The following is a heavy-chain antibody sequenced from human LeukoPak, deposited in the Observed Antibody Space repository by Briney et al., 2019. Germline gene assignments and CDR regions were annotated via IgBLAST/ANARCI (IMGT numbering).Heavy chain of an antibody. V-gene: IGHV3-23*01. D-gene: IGHD2-2*01. CDR2: ISGSGGST. CDR3: AKDKAVVVPAAMRWLGAFEYYYYYMDV. J-gene: IGHJ6*03. Sequence: LPGGSLRLSCAASGFTFTSHGMHWVRQAPGKGLEWVSAISGSGGSTYYAGSVKGRFTISRDNSKNTLYLQMNSLRAEDTAVYYCAKDKAVVVPAAMRWLGAFEYYYYYMDVWGKGTTVTISS. CDR1: GFTFTSHG.